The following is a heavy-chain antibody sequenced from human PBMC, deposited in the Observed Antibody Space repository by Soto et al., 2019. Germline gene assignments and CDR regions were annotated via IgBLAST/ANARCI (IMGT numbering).Heavy chain of an antibody. Sequence: PSETLSLTCTVSGGSVRDGSYYWAWLRQPPGKGLEWIGHIYHSGSTIYNPSLKSRVTISIDTSKSQFSLNLNSMTAADTAGYYCAGYNWNYYFDPWGQGTLVTVSS. J-gene: IGHJ5*02. CDR1: GGSVRDGSYY. CDR3: AGYNWNYYFDP. V-gene: IGHV4-61*01. CDR2: IYHSGST. D-gene: IGHD1-7*01.